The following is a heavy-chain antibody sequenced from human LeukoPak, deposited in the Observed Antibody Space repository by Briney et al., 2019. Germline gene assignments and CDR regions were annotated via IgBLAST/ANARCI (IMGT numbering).Heavy chain of an antibody. CDR3: ARTYCGGDCYYTYIDY. CDR1: GYSFSTYW. CDR2: IYPGDSGT. V-gene: IGHV5-51*01. D-gene: IGHD2-21*02. J-gene: IGHJ4*02. Sequence: GESLKISCKGSGYSFSTYWIGWVRQMPGKGLEWMGIIYPGDSGTRYSPSFQGQVTISADKSISTAYLQWSSLKASDTAMYYCARTYCGGDCYYTYIDYWGQGTLVTVSS.